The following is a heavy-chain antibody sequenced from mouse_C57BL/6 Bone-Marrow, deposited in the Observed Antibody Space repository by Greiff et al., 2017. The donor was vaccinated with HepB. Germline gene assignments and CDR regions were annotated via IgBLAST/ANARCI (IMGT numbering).Heavy chain of an antibody. V-gene: IGHV10-1*01. D-gene: IGHD4-1*01. CDR2: IRSKSNNYAT. Sequence: EVQVVESGGGLVQPKGSLKLSCAASGFSFNTYAMNWVRQAPGKGLEWVARIRSKSNNYATYYADSVKDRFTISRDDSESMLYLQMNNLKTEDTAMYYCVREGDWDPAWFAYWGQGTLVTVSA. CDR1: GFSFNTYA. CDR3: VREGDWDPAWFAY. J-gene: IGHJ3*01.